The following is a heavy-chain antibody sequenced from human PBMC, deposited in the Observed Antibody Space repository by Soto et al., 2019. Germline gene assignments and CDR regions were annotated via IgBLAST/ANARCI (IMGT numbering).Heavy chain of an antibody. J-gene: IGHJ1*01. D-gene: IGHD5-18*01. CDR1: GFTFSSYA. Sequence: EVQLLESGGGLVQPGGSLRLSCAASGFTFSSYAMSWVRQAPGKGLEWVSAISGSGGSTYYADSVKGRFTISRDNSKNTLYLQMNSLRAEDTAVYYCARVQRGYSYGPREYFQHWGQGTLVTVSS. CDR3: ARVQRGYSYGPREYFQH. CDR2: ISGSGGST. V-gene: IGHV3-23*01.